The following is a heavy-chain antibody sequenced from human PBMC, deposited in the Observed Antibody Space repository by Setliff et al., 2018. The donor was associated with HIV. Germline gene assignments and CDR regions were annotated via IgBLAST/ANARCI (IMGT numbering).Heavy chain of an antibody. CDR1: GITFSDFG. J-gene: IGHJ5*01. Sequence: GGSLRLSCEVSGITFSDFGMYWVRQAPGKGLEWVSSLSGSGGSTYYADSVKGRFTISRDNARTSVYLQMNSLRADDTAVYYCARGGANPSWFDSWGQGTLVTVSS. CDR3: ARGGANPSWFDS. CDR2: LSGSGGST. V-gene: IGHV3-48*04. D-gene: IGHD3-16*01.